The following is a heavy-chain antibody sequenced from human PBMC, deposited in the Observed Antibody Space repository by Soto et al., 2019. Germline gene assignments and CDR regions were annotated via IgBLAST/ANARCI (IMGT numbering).Heavy chain of an antibody. CDR3: PKDIEPCYSSGNFDY. D-gene: IGHD3-22*01. CDR1: GFTFSSYG. J-gene: IGHJ4*02. V-gene: IGHV3-30*18. Sequence: SGGSLRLSCAASGFTFSSYGMHWVRQAPGKGLEWVAVISYDGSNKYYADSVKGRFTICRDNSKNTLYLQMNSLRAEETAVYYCPKDIEPCYSSGNFDYWCQGTLVTFSS. CDR2: ISYDGSNK.